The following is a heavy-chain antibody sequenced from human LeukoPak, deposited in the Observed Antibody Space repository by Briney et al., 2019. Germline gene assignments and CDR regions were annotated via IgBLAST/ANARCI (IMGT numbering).Heavy chain of an antibody. CDR1: GFIFSSYS. V-gene: IGHV3-21*01. D-gene: IGHD2-2*01. CDR2: ISSSTSYM. Sequence: GGSLRLSCAASGFIFSSYSMNWVRQAPGKGLKWVSSISSSTSYMYYADSVKGRFTISRDNAKNSLYLQVNSLRADDTAVYYCASSTSRAGGPGGHSFDYWGQGTLVTVSS. CDR3: ASSTSRAGGPGGHSFDY. J-gene: IGHJ4*02.